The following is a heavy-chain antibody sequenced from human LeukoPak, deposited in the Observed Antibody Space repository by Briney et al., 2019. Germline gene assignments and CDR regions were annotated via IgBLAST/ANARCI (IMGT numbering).Heavy chain of an antibody. CDR2: INWNGGST. D-gene: IGHD3-10*01. J-gene: IGHJ3*02. Sequence: GGSLRLSCAASGFTFTNAWMSWVRQAPGKGLEWVSGINWNGGSTGYADSVKGRFTISRDNAKNSLYLQMNSLRAEDTALYYCARERITMVRGRVFDIWGQGTMVTVSS. CDR1: GFTFTNAW. CDR3: ARERITMVRGRVFDI. V-gene: IGHV3-20*04.